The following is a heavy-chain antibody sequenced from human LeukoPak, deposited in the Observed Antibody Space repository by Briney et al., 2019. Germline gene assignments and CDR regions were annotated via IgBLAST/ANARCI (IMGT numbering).Heavy chain of an antibody. Sequence: GESLKISCVASGFALSSCNMHWVRQAPGKGLEWVALIWYDGSCEYYTDSVKGRFTISRDNSKNTLYLQMNSLRAEDTATYYCAKDSIDYDDYNYFDSWGQGSLVTVSS. D-gene: IGHD4-17*01. CDR3: AKDSIDYDDYNYFDS. CDR2: IWYDGSCE. J-gene: IGHJ4*02. CDR1: GFALSSCN. V-gene: IGHV3-33*06.